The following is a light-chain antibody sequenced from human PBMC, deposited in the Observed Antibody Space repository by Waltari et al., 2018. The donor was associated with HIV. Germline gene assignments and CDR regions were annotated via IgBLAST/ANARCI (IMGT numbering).Light chain of an antibody. CDR1: TSDVGGYDF. CDR3: SSYATNTTVI. CDR2: GVT. Sequence: QSALTQPASVSGSPGQSITISCTGTTSDVGGYDFVSWFQQHPGTAPHLLIYGVTSRPSGTSDRFSGSKSGATASLTISGLQAEDEADYYCSSYATNTTVIFGGGTKVTVL. V-gene: IGLV2-14*03. J-gene: IGLJ2*01.